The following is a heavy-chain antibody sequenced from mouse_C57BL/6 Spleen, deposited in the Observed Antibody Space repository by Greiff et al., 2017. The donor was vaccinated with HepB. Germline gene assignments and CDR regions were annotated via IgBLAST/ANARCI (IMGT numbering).Heavy chain of an antibody. CDR3: GGSGGGAAQATAWFAY. D-gene: IGHD3-2*02. V-gene: IGHV1-72*01. J-gene: IGHJ3*01. CDR2: IDPNSGGT. Sequence: QVQLQQPGAELVKPGASVKLSCKASGYTFTSYWMHWVKQRPGRGLEWIGRIDPNSGGTKYNEKFKSKATLTVDKPSSTAYMQLSSLTSGDSAVYYFGGSGGGAAQATAWFAYWGQGTLVTVSA. CDR1: GYTFTSYW.